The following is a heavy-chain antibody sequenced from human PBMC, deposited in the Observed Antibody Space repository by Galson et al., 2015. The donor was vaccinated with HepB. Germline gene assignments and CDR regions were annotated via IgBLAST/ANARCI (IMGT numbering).Heavy chain of an antibody. CDR3: ARGKDYVVAFDI. CDR1: GGTFSSYT. J-gene: IGHJ3*02. Sequence: SVKVSCKASGGTFSSYTISWVRQAPGQGLEWMRRIIPILGIANYAQKFQGRVTITADKSASTAYMELSSLRSEDTAVYYCARGKDYVVAFDIWGQGTMVTVSS. D-gene: IGHD2-21*01. CDR2: IIPILGIA. V-gene: IGHV1-69*02.